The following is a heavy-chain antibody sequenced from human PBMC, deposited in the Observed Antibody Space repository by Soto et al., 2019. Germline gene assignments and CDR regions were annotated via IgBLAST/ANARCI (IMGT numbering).Heavy chain of an antibody. V-gene: IGHV1-18*01. J-gene: IGHJ4*02. CDR3: ARDLGGWPDY. CDR2: ISAYNGNT. D-gene: IGHD2-15*01. CDR1: GYTFTSYG. Sequence: ASVKVSCKASGYTFTSYGISWVRQAPGQGLEWMGWISAYNGNTNYAQKLQGRVTITRDTSASTAYMVLSSLRSEDTAVYYCARDLGGWPDYWGQGTLVTVSS.